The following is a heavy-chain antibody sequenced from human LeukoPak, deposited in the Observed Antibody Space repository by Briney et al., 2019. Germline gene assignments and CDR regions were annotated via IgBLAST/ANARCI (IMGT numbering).Heavy chain of an antibody. J-gene: IGHJ4*02. V-gene: IGHV3-23*01. Sequence: PGGSLRLSCAASGFTFSYAMSWVRPAPGKGLEWVSAITCSGTSTYYADSVKGRFTISRDNSKNTLYLQMNSLRAEDTAVYYCAKYISGWYYFDYWGQGTLVTVSS. CDR1: GFTFSYA. CDR2: ITCSGTST. D-gene: IGHD6-19*01. CDR3: AKYISGWYYFDY.